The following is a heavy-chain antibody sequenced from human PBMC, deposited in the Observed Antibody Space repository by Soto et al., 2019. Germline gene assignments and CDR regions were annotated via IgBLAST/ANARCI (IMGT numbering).Heavy chain of an antibody. CDR1: GFTFSRHS. Sequence: GSLRLSCEASGFTFSRHSLNWVRQAPGKGLEWVSSISSRGNDISYAKSVEGRFFTSRDNVNNLLYLDMNNLKTEDTGVYYCTRGRDGYNPYYFLYWGQGALVTVSS. J-gene: IGHJ4*02. D-gene: IGHD5-12*01. V-gene: IGHV3-21*03. CDR3: TRGRDGYNPYYFLY. CDR2: ISSRGNDI.